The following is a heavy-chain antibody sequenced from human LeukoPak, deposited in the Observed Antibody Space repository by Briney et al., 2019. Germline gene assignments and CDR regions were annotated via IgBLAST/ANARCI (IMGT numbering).Heavy chain of an antibody. Sequence: GGSLRLSCAASGFTFSSYAMSWVRQAPGKGLEWLSALSGSGDSTNYADSVKGRFIITRDNSKNTLSLQMNSLRADDTAIYYCATQKGRTVATEWGQGTLVTVSS. V-gene: IGHV3-23*01. D-gene: IGHD5-12*01. CDR1: GFTFSSYA. J-gene: IGHJ4*02. CDR3: ATQKGRTVATE. CDR2: LSGSGDST.